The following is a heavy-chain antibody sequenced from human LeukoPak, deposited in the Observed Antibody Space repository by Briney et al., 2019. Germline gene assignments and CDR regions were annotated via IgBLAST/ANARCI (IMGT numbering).Heavy chain of an antibody. J-gene: IGHJ3*02. CDR2: IYSRGSA. CDR3: ARTEPGYDVFWSGYRDAFYI. CDR1: GGSISSSSYY. Sequence: SETLSLTCTVSGGSISSSSYYWGWIRQPPGRGLEWIGSIYSRGSAYYNPSLKSRVTISVETSKNQFSVKLSSVTAADTAVYYRARTEPGYDVFWSGYRDAFYIWGQGTMVTVSS. D-gene: IGHD3-3*01. V-gene: IGHV4-39*01.